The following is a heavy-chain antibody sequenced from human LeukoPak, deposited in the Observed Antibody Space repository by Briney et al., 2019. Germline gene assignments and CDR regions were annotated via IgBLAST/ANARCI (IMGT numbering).Heavy chain of an antibody. Sequence: PSETLSLTCTVSGGSISSYYWSWIRQPPGKGLEWIGYIYYSGSTNYNPSLKSRVTISVDTSKNQFSLKLSSVTAADTAVYYCARVRHDYGDYAVAPAAFDIWGQGTMVTVSS. CDR3: ARVRHDYGDYAVAPAAFDI. D-gene: IGHD4-17*01. V-gene: IGHV4-59*01. J-gene: IGHJ3*02. CDR2: IYYSGST. CDR1: GGSISSYY.